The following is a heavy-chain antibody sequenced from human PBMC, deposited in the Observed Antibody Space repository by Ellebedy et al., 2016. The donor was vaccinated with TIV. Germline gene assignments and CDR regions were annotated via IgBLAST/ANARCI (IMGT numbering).Heavy chain of an antibody. CDR1: GFTFSSYW. Sequence: PGGSLRLSCAASGFTFSSYWMHLVRQAPGKELVWVSRINSDGSSTNYADSVEGRFIISRDNSKKTLYLQMNSLRAEDTAVYYCAKGRGGGSDTSAPRYYFDYWGLGTLVTVSS. J-gene: IGHJ4*02. CDR3: AKGRGGGSDTSAPRYYFDY. D-gene: IGHD3-22*01. V-gene: IGHV3-74*01. CDR2: INSDGSST.